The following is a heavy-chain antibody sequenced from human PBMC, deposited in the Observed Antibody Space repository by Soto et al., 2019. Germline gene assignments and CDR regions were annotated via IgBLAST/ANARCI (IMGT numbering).Heavy chain of an antibody. CDR1: SGSITSSNW. D-gene: IGHD3-3*01. CDR2: IYHSGST. J-gene: IGHJ4*02. Sequence: QVQLQESGPGLVKPSGTLSLTCAVSSGSITSSNWWSWVRQPPGKGRGWIGEIYHSGSTNYNPSLKSRVTISVDKSKNQFSLKLSSVTAADTAVYYCARQDEGSGYSTGLDYWGQGTLVTVSS. CDR3: ARQDEGSGYSTGLDY. V-gene: IGHV4-4*02.